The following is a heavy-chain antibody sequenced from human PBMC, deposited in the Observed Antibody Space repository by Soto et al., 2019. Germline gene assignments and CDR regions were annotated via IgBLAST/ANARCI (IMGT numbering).Heavy chain of an antibody. J-gene: IGHJ4*02. CDR3: ARDWLLLRGLYYFDY. CDR1: GYTFTSYG. D-gene: IGHD3-22*01. V-gene: IGHV1-18*04. CDR2: ISAYNGNA. Sequence: GASVKVSCKASGYTFTSYGISWVRQAPGQGLEWMGWISAYNGNASYAQKLQGRVTMTTDTSTSTAYMELRSLRSDDTAVYYCARDWLLLRGLYYFDYWGQGTLVTVSS.